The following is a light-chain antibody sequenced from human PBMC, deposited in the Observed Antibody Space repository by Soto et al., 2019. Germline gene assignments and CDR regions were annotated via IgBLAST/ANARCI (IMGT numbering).Light chain of an antibody. Sequence: DIQMTQSPSTLSASVGDRVTITFRASQSITNWLAWYQQKPGKGPKLLIYDASTLESGVPSRFSGSGSGTEFTLTISSLQPDDFATYYCQQYNSYSWTFGQGTKVDIK. CDR1: QSITNW. J-gene: IGKJ1*01. V-gene: IGKV1-5*01. CDR2: DAS. CDR3: QQYNSYSWT.